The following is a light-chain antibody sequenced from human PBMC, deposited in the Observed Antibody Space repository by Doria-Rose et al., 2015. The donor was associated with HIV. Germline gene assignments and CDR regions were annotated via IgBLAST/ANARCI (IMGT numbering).Light chain of an antibody. J-gene: IGKJ1*01. Sequence: EIVMTQSPGTLSLSPGDRATLSRRASQSFSSTYLAWYQQKPGQAPSLLIYDGSTRSTGIPDRFSASGSGTDFTLTINRLEPEDFALYYCHQYGTSWTFGQGTKVEI. CDR1: QSFSSTY. V-gene: IGKV3-20*01. CDR3: HQYGTSWT. CDR2: DGS.